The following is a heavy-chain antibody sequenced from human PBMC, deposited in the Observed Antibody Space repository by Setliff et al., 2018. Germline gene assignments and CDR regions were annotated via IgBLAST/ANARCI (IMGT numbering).Heavy chain of an antibody. V-gene: IGHV4-59*01. Sequence: SSETLSPTCTVSGGSIRNYYWSWIRQPPGKGLEWIGYIYYSGNTNYNTSLKSRVTISVDTSKKQFSLKLSSVTAADTAVYFCARGYYNFLSGYYTPYYFDYWGQGTLGTVS. CDR1: GGSIRNYY. CDR2: IYYSGNT. D-gene: IGHD3-3*01. J-gene: IGHJ4*02. CDR3: ARGYYNFLSGYYTPYYFDY.